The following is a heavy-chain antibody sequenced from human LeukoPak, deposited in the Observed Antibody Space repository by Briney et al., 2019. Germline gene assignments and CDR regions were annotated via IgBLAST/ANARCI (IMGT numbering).Heavy chain of an antibody. Sequence: GGSLRLSCAASGFTFSSYGMSWVRQAPGKGLEWVSIISGSGGSTYYADSVKGRFTISRDNPKNTLYLQMNSLRVEDTAVYYCAKFDKAVAFQYYHYMDVWGKGTTVTISS. J-gene: IGHJ6*03. CDR1: GFTFSSYG. CDR2: ISGSGGST. D-gene: IGHD6-19*01. CDR3: AKFDKAVAFQYYHYMDV. V-gene: IGHV3-23*01.